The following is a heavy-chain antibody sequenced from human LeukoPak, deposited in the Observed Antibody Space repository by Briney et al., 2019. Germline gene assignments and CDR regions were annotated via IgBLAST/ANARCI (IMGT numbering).Heavy chain of an antibody. CDR3: ARFRIAAAGMAFDY. CDR2: IYPGDSDT. V-gene: IGHV5-51*01. Sequence: GESLKISCKGSGYSFTSYWIGWVRQMPGKGLEWMGIIYPGDSDTRNSPSFQGQVTISADKSISTAYVQWSSLKASDTAMYYCARFRIAAAGMAFDYWAREPWSPSPQ. D-gene: IGHD6-13*01. CDR1: GYSFTSYW. J-gene: IGHJ4*02.